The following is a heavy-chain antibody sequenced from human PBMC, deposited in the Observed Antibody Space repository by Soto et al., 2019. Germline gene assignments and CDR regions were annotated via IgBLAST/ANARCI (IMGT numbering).Heavy chain of an antibody. V-gene: IGHV4-59*01. CDR2: ISYSGST. D-gene: IGHD3-9*01. J-gene: IGHJ4*02. CDR3: ARTNYYILTGPDFDY. Sequence: SETLSLTCTVSGDSISNYYWSWIRQPPGKGLEWIGYISYSGSTNYNPSLKSRVTISVDTSKNQFSLKLSSVTAADTAMYYCARTNYYILTGPDFDYWGQGTLVTVSS. CDR1: GDSISNYY.